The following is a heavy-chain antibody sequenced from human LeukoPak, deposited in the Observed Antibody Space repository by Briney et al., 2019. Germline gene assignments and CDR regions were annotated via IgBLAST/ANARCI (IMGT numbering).Heavy chain of an antibody. Sequence: SETLSLTCTVSGGSISSYYWSWIRQPPGKGLEWIGYIYYSGSTNYNPSLKSRVTISVDTSKNQFSLKLSSVTAADTAVYYCAGGAEMATIPDYFDYWGQGTLVTVSS. CDR1: GGSISSYY. V-gene: IGHV4-59*01. CDR3: AGGAEMATIPDYFDY. D-gene: IGHD5-24*01. J-gene: IGHJ4*02. CDR2: IYYSGST.